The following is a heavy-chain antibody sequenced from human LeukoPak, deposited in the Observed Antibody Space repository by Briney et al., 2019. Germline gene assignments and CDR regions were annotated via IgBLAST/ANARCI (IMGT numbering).Heavy chain of an antibody. CDR2: IRYDGSNK. Sequence: GGSLRLSCAASGFTFSSYGMHWVRQAPGKGLEWVAFIRYDGSNKYYADSVKGRFTISRDNSKNTLYLQMNSLRAEDTAVYYCARIVRSQEMATIKSNYFDYWGQGTLVTVSS. CDR3: ARIVRSQEMATIKSNYFDY. CDR1: GFTFSSYG. J-gene: IGHJ4*02. V-gene: IGHV3-30*02. D-gene: IGHD5-24*01.